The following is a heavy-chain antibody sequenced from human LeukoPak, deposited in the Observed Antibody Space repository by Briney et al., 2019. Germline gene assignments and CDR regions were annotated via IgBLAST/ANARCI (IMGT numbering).Heavy chain of an antibody. CDR2: IYYSGST. CDR1: GGSISSYY. CDR3: ARHRYDDILTGYYFDY. J-gene: IGHJ4*02. Sequence: SETLPLTCTVSGGSISSYYWSWIRQPPGKGLEWIGYIYYSGSTNYNPSLKSRVTISVDTSKNQFSLKLSSVTAADTAVYYCARHRYDDILTGYYFDYWGQGTLVTVSS. V-gene: IGHV4-59*08. D-gene: IGHD3-9*01.